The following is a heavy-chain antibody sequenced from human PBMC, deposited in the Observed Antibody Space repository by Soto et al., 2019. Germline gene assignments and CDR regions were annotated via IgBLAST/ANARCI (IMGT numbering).Heavy chain of an antibody. CDR2: INPSGGST. CDR1: GYTFTSYY. J-gene: IGHJ3*02. V-gene: IGHV1-46*01. CDR3: ASPVTTAAFDI. D-gene: IGHD4-17*01. Sequence: XSVKVSLKASGYTFTSYYMHWVRQAPGQGLEWMGIINPSGGSTSYAQKFQGRVTMTRDTSTSTVYMELSSLRSEDTAVYYCASPVTTAAFDIWGQGTMVTVSS.